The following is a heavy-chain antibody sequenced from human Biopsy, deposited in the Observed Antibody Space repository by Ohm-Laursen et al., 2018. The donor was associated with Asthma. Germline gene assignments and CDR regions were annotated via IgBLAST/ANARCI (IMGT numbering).Heavy chain of an antibody. D-gene: IGHD3-9*01. CDR2: LFHSGTT. J-gene: IGHJ6*02. V-gene: IGHV4-30-2*01. Sequence: SQTLSLTCAVSGASINSGGYSWNWIRQPPGKGLELIAYLFHSGTTHYNPSLKSRVTISVDRTQRQFSLKVNSVTAADTAVYYCARMNTLIQAANYFSYAMDVWGQGTTVTVSS. CDR3: ARMNTLIQAANYFSYAMDV. CDR1: GASINSGGYS.